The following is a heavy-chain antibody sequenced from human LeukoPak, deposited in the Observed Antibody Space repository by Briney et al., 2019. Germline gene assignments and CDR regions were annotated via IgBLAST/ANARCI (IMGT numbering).Heavy chain of an antibody. V-gene: IGHV1-69*13. CDR3: ARGGSTSRQSYYYYYMDV. CDR2: IIPIFGTP. D-gene: IGHD2-2*01. Sequence: SVKVSCKASGGTFNTYGLNWVRQAPGQGLEWMGGIIPIFGTPNYAQKFQGRLTITADESTSTASVDLSSLRSEDTAVYYCARGGSTSRQSYYYYYMDVWGKGTTVTVSS. CDR1: GGTFNTYG. J-gene: IGHJ6*03.